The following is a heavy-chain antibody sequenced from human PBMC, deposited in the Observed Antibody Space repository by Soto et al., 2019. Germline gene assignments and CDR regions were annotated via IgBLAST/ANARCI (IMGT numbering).Heavy chain of an antibody. CDR3: AREYGSGSYYHYYGMDV. V-gene: IGHV1-2*02. J-gene: IGHJ6*02. Sequence: VASVKVSCKASGYTFTGYYMHWVRQAPGQGLEWMGWINPNSGGTNYAQKFQGRVTMTGDTSISTAYMELSRLRSDDTAVYYCAREYGSGSYYHYYGMDVWGQGTTVTVSS. CDR2: INPNSGGT. CDR1: GYTFTGYY. D-gene: IGHD3-10*01.